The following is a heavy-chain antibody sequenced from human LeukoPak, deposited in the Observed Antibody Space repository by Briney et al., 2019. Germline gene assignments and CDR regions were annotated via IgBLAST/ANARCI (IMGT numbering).Heavy chain of an antibody. CDR3: AGFFYDNSGDAFDI. V-gene: IGHV1-69*13. Sequence: SVKVSCKASGGSFTFTSHAISWVRQAPGQGLEWMGVLIPIYGSANYAQKFQGRVTITSDESTRTVYMELSSLRPEDSAVYYCAGFFYDNSGDAFDIWGQGTMVTVSS. D-gene: IGHD3-22*01. J-gene: IGHJ3*02. CDR1: GGSFTFTSHA. CDR2: LIPIYGSA.